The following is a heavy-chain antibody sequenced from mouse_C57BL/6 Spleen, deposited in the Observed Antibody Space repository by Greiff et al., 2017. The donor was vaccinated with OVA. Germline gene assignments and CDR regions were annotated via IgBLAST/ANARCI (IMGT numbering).Heavy chain of an antibody. D-gene: IGHD1-1*01. J-gene: IGHJ1*03. Sequence: QVQLQQSGAELARPGASVKMSCKASGYTFTSYTMHWVKQRPGQGLEWIGNINPSSGYTKYNQKFKDKATLTADKSSSTAYMQLSRLTSEDAAVYYCARYYYGSSYWYFDVWGTGTTVTVSS. CDR2: INPSSGYT. V-gene: IGHV1-4*01. CDR3: ARYYYGSSYWYFDV. CDR1: GYTFTSYT.